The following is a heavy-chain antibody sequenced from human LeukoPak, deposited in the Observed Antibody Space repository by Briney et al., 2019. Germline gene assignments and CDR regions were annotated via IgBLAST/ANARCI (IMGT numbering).Heavy chain of an antibody. CDR1: GFTFSSYS. J-gene: IGHJ4*02. CDR3: AKEYGYTYGEFDY. CDR2: ISSSSSYI. V-gene: IGHV3-21*04. Sequence: GGSLRLSCAASGFTFSSYSMNWVRQAPGKGLEWVSSISSSSSYIYYADSVKGRFTISRDNAKNSLYLQMNSLRAEDTAVYYCAKEYGYTYGEFDYWGQGTLVTVSS. D-gene: IGHD5-18*01.